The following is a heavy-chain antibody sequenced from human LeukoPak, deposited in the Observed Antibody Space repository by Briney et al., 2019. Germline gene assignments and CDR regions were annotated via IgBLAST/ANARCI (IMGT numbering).Heavy chain of an antibody. CDR1: GGSISSYY. CDR3: ARVVGYYYDSSGYPDY. J-gene: IGHJ4*02. CDR2: IYYSGST. Sequence: SETLSLTCTVSGGSISSYYWSWIRQPPGKGLEWIGYIYYSGSTNYSPSLKSRVTISVDTSKNQFSLKLSSVTAADTAVYYCARVVGYYYDSSGYPDYWGQGTLVTVSS. D-gene: IGHD3-22*01. V-gene: IGHV4-59*12.